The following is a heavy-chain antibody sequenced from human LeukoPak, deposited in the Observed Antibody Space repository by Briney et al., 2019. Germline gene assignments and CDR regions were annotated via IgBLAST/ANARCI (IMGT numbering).Heavy chain of an antibody. Sequence: ASVKVSCKASGYTFTGYYMHWVRQAPGHGLEWMGWINPNSGGTNYAQKFQGRVTMTRDTSISTAYMELSRLRSDDTAVYYCARDIVVVPAADYYYGMDVWGQGTTVTVSS. D-gene: IGHD2-2*01. CDR2: INPNSGGT. CDR1: GYTFTGYY. V-gene: IGHV1-2*02. CDR3: ARDIVVVPAADYYYGMDV. J-gene: IGHJ6*02.